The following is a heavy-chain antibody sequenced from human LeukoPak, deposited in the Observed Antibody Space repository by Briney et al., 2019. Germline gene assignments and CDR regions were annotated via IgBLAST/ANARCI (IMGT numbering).Heavy chain of an antibody. J-gene: IGHJ4*02. D-gene: IGHD5-24*01. V-gene: IGHV4-34*01. CDR1: GGSFSGYY. CDR3: ACGRWYFDY. Sequence: SETLSLTCAVYGGSFSGYYWSWIRQPPGKGLEWIGEINHSGSTNYNPSLKSQVTISVDTSKNQFSLKLSSVTAADTAVYYCACGRWYFDYWGQGTLVTVSS. CDR2: INHSGST.